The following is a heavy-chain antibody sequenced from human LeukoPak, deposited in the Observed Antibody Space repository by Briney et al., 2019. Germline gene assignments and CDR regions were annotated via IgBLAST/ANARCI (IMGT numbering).Heavy chain of an antibody. CDR3: ARDLIPSIAAAGTLFY. CDR1: GYTFTSYY. D-gene: IGHD6-13*01. J-gene: IGHJ4*02. Sequence: GASVKVSFKASGYTFTSYYMHWVRQAPGQGLEWMGIINPSGGSTSYAQKFQGRVTMTRDTSTSTVYMELSSLRSEGTAVYYCARDLIPSIAAAGTLFYWGQGTLVTVSS. CDR2: INPSGGST. V-gene: IGHV1-46*01.